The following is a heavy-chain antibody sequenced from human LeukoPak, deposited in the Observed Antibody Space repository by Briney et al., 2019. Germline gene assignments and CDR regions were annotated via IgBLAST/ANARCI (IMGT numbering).Heavy chain of an antibody. Sequence: GGSLRLSCAASGFTFSRYGVHWVRQAPGKGLEWVAFIGYDGSVNCYANSVTGRFTISRDNSKNTLYLQMNSLRAEDTAVYFCAKWPSSSGYYYFDYWGQGTLVTVSS. CDR1: GFTFSRYG. V-gene: IGHV3-30*02. CDR3: AKWPSSSGYYYFDY. CDR2: IGYDGSVN. J-gene: IGHJ4*02. D-gene: IGHD3-22*01.